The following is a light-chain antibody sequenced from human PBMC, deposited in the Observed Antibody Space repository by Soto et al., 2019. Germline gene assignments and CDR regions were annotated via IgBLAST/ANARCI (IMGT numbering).Light chain of an antibody. CDR1: QSISNY. Sequence: EIVLTQSPAILSLSPGERAALSCRASQSISNYLAWYQQKPGQAPRLLIYDASTRATGIPARFSGSGSGTEFTLTINSLQSEDFAVYYCQQYNNWPRTFGQGTKVDIK. CDR3: QQYNNWPRT. J-gene: IGKJ1*01. CDR2: DAS. V-gene: IGKV3-15*01.